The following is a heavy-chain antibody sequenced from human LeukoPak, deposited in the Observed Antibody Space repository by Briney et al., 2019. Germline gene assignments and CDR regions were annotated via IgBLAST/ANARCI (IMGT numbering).Heavy chain of an antibody. CDR2: ISSSSSYI. V-gene: IGHV3-21*01. D-gene: IGHD2-15*01. J-gene: IGHJ3*01. Sequence: PGGSLRLSCAASGFTFSSYSMNWVRQAPGKGLEWVSSISSSSSYIYYADSVKGRFTISRDNAKNSLYLQMNSLRAEDTAVYYFARDVVVVAATELDAFDXWGXXXXVT. CDR3: ARDVVVVAATELDAFDX. CDR1: GFTFSSYS.